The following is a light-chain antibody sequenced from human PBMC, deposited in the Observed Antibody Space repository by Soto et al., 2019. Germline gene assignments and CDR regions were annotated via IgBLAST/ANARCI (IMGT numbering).Light chain of an antibody. V-gene: IGKV3-11*01. Sequence: ETVLTQSPATLSLSPGERATLSSRASQSVSSYLAWYQQKPGQAPRLLIYDASNRATGIPARFSGSGSGTDFTLTISSLEPEDFAVYYCQQRGNWPWTFGQGTKVEIK. CDR3: QQRGNWPWT. CDR2: DAS. J-gene: IGKJ1*01. CDR1: QSVSSY.